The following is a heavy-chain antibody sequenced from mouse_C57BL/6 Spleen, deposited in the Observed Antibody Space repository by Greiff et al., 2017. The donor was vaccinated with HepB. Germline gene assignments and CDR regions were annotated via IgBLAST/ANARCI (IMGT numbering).Heavy chain of an antibody. CDR2: IDPENGDT. J-gene: IGHJ1*03. D-gene: IGHD1-1*01. V-gene: IGHV14-4*01. Sequence: EVKLMESGAELVRPGASVKLSCTASGFNIKDDYMHWVKQRPEQGLEWIGWIDPENGDTEYASKFQGKATITADTSSNTAYLQLSSLTSEDTAVYYCTLYYYGSSPYWYFDVWGTGTTVTVSS. CDR1: GFNIKDDY. CDR3: TLYYYGSSPYWYFDV.